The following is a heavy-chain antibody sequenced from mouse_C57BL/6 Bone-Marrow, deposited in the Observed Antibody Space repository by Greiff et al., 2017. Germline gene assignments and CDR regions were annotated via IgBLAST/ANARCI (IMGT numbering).Heavy chain of an antibody. CDR3: ALYDGYYGGFAY. CDR2: INPNNGGT. J-gene: IGHJ3*01. D-gene: IGHD2-3*01. CDR1: GYTFTDYY. Sequence: EVQLQQSGPELVKPGASVKISCKASGYTFTDYYMNWVKQSHGKSLEWIGDINPNNGGTSYNQKFKGKATLTVDKSSSTAYMELRSLTSEDSAVYYCALYDGYYGGFAYWGQGTLVTVSA. V-gene: IGHV1-26*01.